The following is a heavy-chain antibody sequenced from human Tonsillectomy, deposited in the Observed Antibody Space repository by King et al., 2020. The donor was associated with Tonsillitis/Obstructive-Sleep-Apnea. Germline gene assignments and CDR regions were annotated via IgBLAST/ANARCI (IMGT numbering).Heavy chain of an antibody. CDR2: ISWNSGSI. V-gene: IGHV3-9*01. Sequence: VQLVESGGGLVQPGRSLRLSCAASGFTFDDYAMYWVRQAPGKGLEWVSGISWNSGSIVYADSVKGRFTISRDNAKNSLYLQTNSLRAEDTALYYCAKDLIIAESGTPGDAFDIWGQGTMVTVSS. CDR3: AKDLIIAESGTPGDAFDI. D-gene: IGHD6-13*01. J-gene: IGHJ3*02. CDR1: GFTFDDYA.